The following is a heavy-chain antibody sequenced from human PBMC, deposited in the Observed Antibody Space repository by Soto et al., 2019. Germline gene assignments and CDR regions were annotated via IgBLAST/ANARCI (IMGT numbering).Heavy chain of an antibody. CDR1: GFTFTNYY. J-gene: IGHJ1*01. V-gene: IGHV1-18*01. Sequence: ASVKVSCKASGFTFTNYYLHWVRQAPGQGLEWVGWMSAFTGKADYAQIFQDRVTMTTDTSTSTAYMELRSLRSDDTAVYYCARDQRYYGSGYYYSDSWGQGTLVTVSS. CDR2: MSAFTGKA. CDR3: ARDQRYYGSGYYYSDS. D-gene: IGHD3-10*01.